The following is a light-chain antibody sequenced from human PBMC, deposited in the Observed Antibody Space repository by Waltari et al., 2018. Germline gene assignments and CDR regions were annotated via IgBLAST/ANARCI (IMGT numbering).Light chain of an antibody. CDR2: GAS. Sequence: EIVLTQSPGTLSLSPGERATLSCRASQSLSGSYLAWYQQKPGQTPRLLIYGASSRATGIPDRFSGSGSGTDFTLTISRLGPEDFAVYYCQQYVSSPGTFGQGTKVEIK. J-gene: IGKJ1*01. CDR1: QSLSGSY. CDR3: QQYVSSPGT. V-gene: IGKV3-20*01.